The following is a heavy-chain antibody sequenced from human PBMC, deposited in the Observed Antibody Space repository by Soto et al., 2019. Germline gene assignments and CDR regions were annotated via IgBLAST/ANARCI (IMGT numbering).Heavy chain of an antibody. J-gene: IGHJ5*02. Sequence: GPPVKVSCKASGGTFSSYAISWVRQAPGQGLEWMGGIIPIFGTANYAQKFQGRVTITADKSTSTAYMELSSLRSEDTAVYYCVRVGLGYCSGGSCFEGWFDPWGQGTLVTVSS. D-gene: IGHD2-15*01. CDR3: VRVGLGYCSGGSCFEGWFDP. CDR2: IIPIFGTA. V-gene: IGHV1-69*06. CDR1: GGTFSSYA.